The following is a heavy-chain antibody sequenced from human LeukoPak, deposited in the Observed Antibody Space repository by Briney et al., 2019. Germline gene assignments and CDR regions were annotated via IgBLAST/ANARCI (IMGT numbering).Heavy chain of an antibody. CDR3: ARFGNSIAARLATVKDRRGLYFDY. D-gene: IGHD6-6*01. V-gene: IGHV4-31*03. CDR2: IYYCGST. J-gene: IGHJ4*02. Sequence: PSETLSLTCTVSGGSISSGGYYWSWIRQHPGKGLEWIGYIYYCGSTYYNPSLKSRVTISVDTSKNQFSLKLSSVTAADTAVYYCARFGNSIAARLATVKDRRGLYFDYWGQGTLVTVSS. CDR1: GGSISSGGYY.